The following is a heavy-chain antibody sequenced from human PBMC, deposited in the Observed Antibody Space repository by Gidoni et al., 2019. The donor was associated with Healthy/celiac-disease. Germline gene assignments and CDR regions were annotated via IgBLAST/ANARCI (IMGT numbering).Heavy chain of an antibody. CDR2: IGGSGGST. Sequence: EVQMLGAGGGLVQPGGSLRLYCAASGFPVSSYARSWVRQAPGKGLEWVSAIGGSGGSTYYADSVKGRFTISRDNSKNTLYLQMNSLRAEETAVYYWAKDRIAVGGWFDPWGQGTRVTVSS. D-gene: IGHD6-19*01. CDR1: GFPVSSYA. V-gene: IGHV3-23*01. J-gene: IGHJ5*02. CDR3: AKDRIAVGGWFDP.